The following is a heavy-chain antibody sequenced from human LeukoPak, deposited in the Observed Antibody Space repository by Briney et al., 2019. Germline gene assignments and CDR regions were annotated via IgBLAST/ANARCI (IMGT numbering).Heavy chain of an antibody. Sequence: PGGSLRLSCAASGFTFSSYAMHWVRQAPGKGLEYVSGISSNGGSTNYANSVKGRFTISRDNSKNTLYLQMGSLRVEDMAVYYCARVLRGSNAYWGQGTLVTVSS. CDR3: ARVLRGSNAY. J-gene: IGHJ4*02. V-gene: IGHV3-64*01. CDR2: ISSNGGST. D-gene: IGHD1-26*01. CDR1: GFTFSSYA.